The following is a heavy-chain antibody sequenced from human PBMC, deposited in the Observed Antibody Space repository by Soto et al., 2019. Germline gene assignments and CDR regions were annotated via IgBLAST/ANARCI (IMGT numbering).Heavy chain of an antibody. CDR2: MNPNSGNT. D-gene: IGHD1-20*01. Sequence: QVQLVQSGAEVKTPGASVKVSCKASGYTFATYDINWVRQAPGQGLEWMGWMNPNSGNTGYAQKFQGRLTMTRDTALSVATMELSSLRNEDTAVYYCARSDGYNFNWLDSWGQGTLVTVSA. V-gene: IGHV1-8*01. CDR1: GYTFATYD. J-gene: IGHJ5*01. CDR3: ARSDGYNFNWLDS.